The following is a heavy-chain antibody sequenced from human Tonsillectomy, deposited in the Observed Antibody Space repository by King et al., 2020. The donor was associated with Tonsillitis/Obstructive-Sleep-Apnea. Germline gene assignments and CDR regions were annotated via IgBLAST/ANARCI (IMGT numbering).Heavy chain of an antibody. V-gene: IGHV4-34*01. CDR2: INHSGST. J-gene: IGHJ4*02. D-gene: IGHD4-23*01. Sequence: VQLQQWGAGLLKPSETLSLTCAVYGGSFSGYYWSWIRQPPGKGLEWIGEINHSGSTNYNPSLKSRVTISVDTSKNQFSLKLSSVTAADTAVYYCAREVRTPNFDYWGQGTLSPSPQ. CDR3: AREVRTPNFDY. CDR1: GGSFSGYY.